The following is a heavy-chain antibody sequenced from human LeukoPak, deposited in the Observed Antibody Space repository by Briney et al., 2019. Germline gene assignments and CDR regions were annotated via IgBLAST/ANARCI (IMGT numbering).Heavy chain of an antibody. CDR1: GFTFDGYA. CDR2: ISGSGGST. V-gene: IGHV3-23*01. J-gene: IGHJ4*02. D-gene: IGHD2-15*01. Sequence: PGGSLRLSCAASGFTFDGYAMSWVRQAPGKGLEWVSAISGSGGSTYYADSVKGRFTISRDNSKNTLYLQMNSLRAEDTAVYYCAKDLDVVVAASTLFDYWGQGTLVTVSS. CDR3: AKDLDVVVAASTLFDY.